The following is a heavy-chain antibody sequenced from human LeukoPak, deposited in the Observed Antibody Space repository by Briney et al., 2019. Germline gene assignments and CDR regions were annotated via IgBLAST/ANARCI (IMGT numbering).Heavy chain of an antibody. CDR3: ARSDSYYDSSAWDP. V-gene: IGHV4-34*01. CDR1: GGSFSGYY. D-gene: IGHD3-22*01. Sequence: SETLSLTCAVYGGSFSGYYWSWIRQPPGKGLEWIGEINHSGSTNYNPSLKSRVTISVDTSKNQFSLKLSSVTAADTAVYYCARSDSYYDSSAWDPWGQGTLVTVSS. CDR2: INHSGST. J-gene: IGHJ5*02.